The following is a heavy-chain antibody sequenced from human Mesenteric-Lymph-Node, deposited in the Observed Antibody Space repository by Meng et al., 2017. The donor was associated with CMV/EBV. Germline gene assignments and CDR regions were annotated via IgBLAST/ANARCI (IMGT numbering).Heavy chain of an antibody. CDR1: GGSISSYNW. CDR3: ARQYSYGYVDS. Sequence: CAVSGGSISSYNWWSWVRQPPGKGLEWIGEIYHSGSTNYNPSLKSRVTISVDKSKNQFSLNLSSLTAADTAVYYCARQYSYGYVDSWGQGTLVTVSS. V-gene: IGHV4-4*02. J-gene: IGHJ4*02. CDR2: IYHSGST. D-gene: IGHD5-18*01.